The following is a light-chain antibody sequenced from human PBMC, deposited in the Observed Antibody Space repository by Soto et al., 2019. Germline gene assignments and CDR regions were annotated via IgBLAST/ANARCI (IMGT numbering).Light chain of an antibody. J-gene: IGKJ4*01. CDR1: QDISNY. CDR2: DAS. V-gene: IGKV1-33*01. CDR3: QQYDNLPLT. Sequence: DLQMTQSPSSLSASVGDRVTITCQASQDISNYLNWYQQKPGKAPKLLIYDASNLETGVPSRFSGSGSGTDFTFTISSLQPEDIATYYCQQYDNLPLTFGGGTK.